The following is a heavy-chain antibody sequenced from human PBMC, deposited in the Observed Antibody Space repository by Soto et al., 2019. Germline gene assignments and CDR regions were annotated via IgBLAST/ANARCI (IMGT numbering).Heavy chain of an antibody. CDR3: VRDGYSGRSDGFDN. J-gene: IGHJ3*02. D-gene: IGHD1-26*01. Sequence: QVQLVESGGGVVQPGRSLRLSCAASGFTFSAYTMHWFRQPLGKGLEWVAVISYDGNNERYTDPLKGRFTVSRDNSKSTLYLQMNSLKSEDTAVYYCVRDGYSGRSDGFDNWGQGTMVTVSS. V-gene: IGHV3-30-3*01. CDR1: GFTFSAYT. CDR2: ISYDGNNE.